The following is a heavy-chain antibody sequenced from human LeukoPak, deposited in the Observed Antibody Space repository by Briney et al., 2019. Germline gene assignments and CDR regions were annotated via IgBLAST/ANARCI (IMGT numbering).Heavy chain of an antibody. J-gene: IGHJ4*02. CDR2: IVVGSGNT. CDR1: GFTFTSSA. CDR3: AASPDYYDSSGYSYYFDY. D-gene: IGHD3-22*01. V-gene: IGHV1-58*01. Sequence: ASVKVSCKASGFTFTSSAVQWVRQARGQRLEWIGWIVVGSGNTNYAQKFQERVTITRDTSTSTAYMALSSLRSEDTAVYYCAASPDYYDSSGYSYYFDYWGQGTLVTVSS.